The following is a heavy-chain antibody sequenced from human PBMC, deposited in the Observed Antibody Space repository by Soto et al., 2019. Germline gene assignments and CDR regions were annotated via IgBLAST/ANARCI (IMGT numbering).Heavy chain of an antibody. CDR1: GGSISSSSYY. J-gene: IGHJ4*02. Sequence: SETLSLTCTVSGGSISSSSYYWGWIRQPPGKGLEWIGSIYYSGSTYYNPSLKSRVTISVDTSKNQFSLKLSSVTAADTAVYYCASTVNTSADWGQGTLVTVSS. CDR2: IYYSGST. CDR3: ASTVNTSAD. D-gene: IGHD4-17*01. V-gene: IGHV4-39*01.